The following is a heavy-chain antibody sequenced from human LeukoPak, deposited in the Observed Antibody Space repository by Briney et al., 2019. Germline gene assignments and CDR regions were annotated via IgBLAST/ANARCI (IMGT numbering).Heavy chain of an antibody. J-gene: IGHJ5*02. D-gene: IGHD2-15*01. Sequence: SETLSLTCSVSGGSISSYYWNWIRQPPGKGLEWIGYIYYSGTSNYNPSLKSRVTLSVDTSKNQFSLKLSSVTAADTAVYYCARDRGYCSGGSCYSIDWFDPWGQGTLVTVSS. CDR2: IYYSGTS. CDR1: GGSISSYY. CDR3: ARDRGYCSGGSCYSIDWFDP. V-gene: IGHV4-59*01.